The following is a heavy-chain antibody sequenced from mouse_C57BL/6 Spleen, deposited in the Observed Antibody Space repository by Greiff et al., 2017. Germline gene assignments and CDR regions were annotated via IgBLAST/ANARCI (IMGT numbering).Heavy chain of an antibody. CDR1: GFTFSDYY. CDR2: INYDGSST. CDR3: ARDGNYYGSSYAMDY. Sequence: EVMLVESEGGLVQPGSSMKLSCTASGFTFSDYYMAWVRQVPEKGLEWVANINYDGSSTYYLDSLKSRFIISRDNAKNILYLQRSSLKSEDTATYYCARDGNYYGSSYAMDYWGQGTSVTVSS. D-gene: IGHD1-1*01. J-gene: IGHJ4*01. V-gene: IGHV5-16*01.